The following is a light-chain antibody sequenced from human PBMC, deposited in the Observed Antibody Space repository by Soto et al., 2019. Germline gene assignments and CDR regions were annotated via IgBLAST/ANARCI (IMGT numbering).Light chain of an antibody. J-gene: IGLJ2*01. CDR1: ALPKKY. V-gene: IGLV3-16*01. CDR2: KDS. CDR3: LSADSSGTHVV. Sequence: SYKLTQPPSVSVSLGQMARITCSGEALPKKYAYWYQQKPGQFPVLVIYKDSERPSGIPERFSGSSSGTIVTLTISGVQAEDEADYYCLSADSSGTHVVFGGGTQLTVL.